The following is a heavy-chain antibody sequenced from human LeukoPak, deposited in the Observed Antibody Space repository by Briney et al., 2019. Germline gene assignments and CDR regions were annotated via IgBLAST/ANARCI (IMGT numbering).Heavy chain of an antibody. CDR1: GFTFKTYS. CDR2: ISSSSTI. CDR3: ARTLATPYFNYYMDV. V-gene: IGHV3-48*02. J-gene: IGHJ6*03. Sequence: GGSLRLSCAASGFTFKTYSMNWVHQAPGKGLEWVSYISSSSTIYYADSVKGRFTISRDNAKNLLYLQMNSLRDEDTAVYHCARTLATPYFNYYMDVWGKGTTVTVSS. D-gene: IGHD5-12*01.